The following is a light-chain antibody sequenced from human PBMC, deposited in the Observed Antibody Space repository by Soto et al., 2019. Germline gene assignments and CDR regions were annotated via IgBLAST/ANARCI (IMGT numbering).Light chain of an antibody. Sequence: DIVMTQSPLSLPVTPGEPASISCRSSQSLLHSNGYNYLDWYLQKPGQSPQLLIYLGSNRASGVPDRFSGSGSGTDFTLKISRVEAEDVGVYYCMQALQTPYTFGQGPRWISN. V-gene: IGKV2-28*01. CDR2: LGS. CDR3: MQALQTPYT. J-gene: IGKJ2*01. CDR1: QSLLHSNGYNY.